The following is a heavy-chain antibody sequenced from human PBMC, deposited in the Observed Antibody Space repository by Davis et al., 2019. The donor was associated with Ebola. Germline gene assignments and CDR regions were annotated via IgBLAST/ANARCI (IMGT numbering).Heavy chain of an antibody. Sequence: GGSLRLSCAASGFTFSSYAMGWVRQAPGKGLEWVSLIYVSGSTYYADSVQGRFTISRDSSTNTLYLQMNGLRADDTAIYYCARDRLRDGSYTFDYWGQGTLVTVSS. D-gene: IGHD3-16*02. CDR3: ARDRLRDGSYTFDY. CDR1: GFTFSSYA. J-gene: IGHJ4*02. V-gene: IGHV3-66*01. CDR2: IYVSGST.